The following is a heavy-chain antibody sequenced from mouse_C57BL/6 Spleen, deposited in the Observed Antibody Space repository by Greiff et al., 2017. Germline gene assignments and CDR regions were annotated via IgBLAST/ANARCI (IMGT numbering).Heavy chain of an antibody. CDR1: GYTFTSYW. D-gene: IGHD1-1*01. V-gene: IGHV1-64*01. Sequence: QVQLKQPGAELVKPGASVKLSCKASGYTFTSYWMHWVKQRPGQGLEWIGMIHPNSGSTNYNEKFKSKATLTVDKSSSTAYMQLSSLTSEDSAVYYCARYYSIEGHYFDYWGQGTTLTVSS. J-gene: IGHJ2*01. CDR2: IHPNSGST. CDR3: ARYYSIEGHYFDY.